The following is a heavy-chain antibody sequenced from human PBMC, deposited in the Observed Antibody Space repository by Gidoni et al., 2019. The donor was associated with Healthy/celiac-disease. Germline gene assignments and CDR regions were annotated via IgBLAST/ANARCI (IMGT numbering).Heavy chain of an antibody. CDR1: GGTFSRYA. CDR3: ASSYYYDSSGYFGRFDY. V-gene: IGHV1-69*06. Sequence: QVQLVQSGAAVKKPWSSVTVSCKASGGTFSRYAISWVRQAPGQGLEWMGGIIPIFGTANYAQKFQGRVTITADKSTSTAYMELSSLRSEDTAVYYCASSYYYDSSGYFGRFDYWGQGTLVTVSS. J-gene: IGHJ4*02. D-gene: IGHD3-22*01. CDR2: IIPIFGTA.